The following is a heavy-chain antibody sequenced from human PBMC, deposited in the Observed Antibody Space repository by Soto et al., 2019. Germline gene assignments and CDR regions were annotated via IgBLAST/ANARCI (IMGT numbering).Heavy chain of an antibody. CDR3: VKRGRNWGAFDF. CDR1: GFILNNYA. CDR2: IGGTDGDSDGVP. D-gene: IGHD7-27*01. Sequence: VQLLESGGDLVQPGGSLRLSCVASGFILNNYAMSWVRQAPGKGLEWVSTIGGTDGDSDGVPWYEDSVKGRFTISRDRSANILSLHMDNLRAEDSALYYCVKRGRNWGAFDFWGQGTTVVVSS. J-gene: IGHJ3*01. V-gene: IGHV3-23*01.